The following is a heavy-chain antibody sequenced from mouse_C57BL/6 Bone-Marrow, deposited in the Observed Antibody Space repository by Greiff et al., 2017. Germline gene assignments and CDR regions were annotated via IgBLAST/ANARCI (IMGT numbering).Heavy chain of an antibody. CDR2: ISSGGSYT. CDR1: GFTFSSYG. V-gene: IGHV5-6*02. Sequence: EVMLVESGGDLVKPGGSLKLSCAASGFTFSSYGMSWVRQTPDKRLEWVATISSGGSYTYYPDSVKGRFTISRDNAKNTLYLQMSSLKSEDTAMYYCARRDYGSSRYFDVWGTGTTVTVSS. D-gene: IGHD1-1*01. J-gene: IGHJ1*03. CDR3: ARRDYGSSRYFDV.